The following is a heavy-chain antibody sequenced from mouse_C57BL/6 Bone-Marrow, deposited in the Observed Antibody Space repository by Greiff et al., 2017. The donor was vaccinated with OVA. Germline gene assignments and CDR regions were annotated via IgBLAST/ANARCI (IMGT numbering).Heavy chain of an antibody. CDR1: GFTFSDYY. J-gene: IGHJ3*01. Sequence: EVKLQESGGGLVQPGGSLKLSCAASGFTFSDYYMYWVRQTPEKRLEWVAYISNGGGSPYYPDTVKGRFTISRDNAKNTLYLQMSRLKSEDTAMYYCARGPFLAYWGQGTLVTVSA. CDR2: ISNGGGSP. CDR3: ARGPFLAY. V-gene: IGHV5-12*01.